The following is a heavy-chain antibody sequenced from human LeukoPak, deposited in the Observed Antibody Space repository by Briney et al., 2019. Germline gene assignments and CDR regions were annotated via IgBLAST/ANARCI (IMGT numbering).Heavy chain of an antibody. V-gene: IGHV1-3*01. D-gene: IGHD6-19*01. CDR2: INAGIGNT. J-gene: IGHJ4*02. CDR3: ARAVAGTPGY. Sequence: ASVKVSCKASGYTFTSYAMHWVRQAPGQRLEWMGWINAGIGNTKYSQKFQGRVTITRDTSASTAYMELSSLRSEDTAVYYCARAVAGTPGYWGQGTLVTVSS. CDR1: GYTFTSYA.